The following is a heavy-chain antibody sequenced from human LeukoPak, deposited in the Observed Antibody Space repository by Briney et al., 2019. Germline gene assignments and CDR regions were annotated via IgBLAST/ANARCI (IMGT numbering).Heavy chain of an antibody. D-gene: IGHD5-18*01. V-gene: IGHV3-7*01. CDR1: GFTFSSYS. Sequence: PGGSLRLSCAASGFTFSSYSMNWVRQAPGKGLEWVANIKQDGSEKYYVDSVKGRFTISRDNAKNSLYLQMNSLRAEDTAVYYCARDGADTAMVPSDYWGQGTLVAVSS. CDR2: IKQDGSEK. CDR3: ARDGADTAMVPSDY. J-gene: IGHJ4*02.